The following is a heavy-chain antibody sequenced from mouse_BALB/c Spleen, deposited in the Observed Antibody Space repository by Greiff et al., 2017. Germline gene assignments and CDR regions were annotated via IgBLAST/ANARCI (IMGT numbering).Heavy chain of an antibody. D-gene: IGHD1-2*01. J-gene: IGHJ3*01. CDR1: GYTFTNYW. V-gene: IGHV1-63*02. CDR3: ARRSPTTATLAY. Sequence: QVQLKESGAELVRPGTSVKISCKASGYTFTNYWLGWVKQRPGHGLEWIGDIYPGGGYTNYNEKFKGKATLTADTSSSTAYMQLSSLTSEDSAVYFCARRSPTTATLAYWGQGTLVTVSA. CDR2: IYPGGGYT.